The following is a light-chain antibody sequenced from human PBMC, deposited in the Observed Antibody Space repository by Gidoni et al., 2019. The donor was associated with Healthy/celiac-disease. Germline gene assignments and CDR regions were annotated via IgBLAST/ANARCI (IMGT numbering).Light chain of an antibody. J-gene: IGKJ1*01. CDR3: QQRSNWWT. CDR2: DAS. V-gene: IGKV3-11*01. CDR1: QSVGSY. Sequence: DIVLTQSPATLSLSPGERATLSCRASQSVGSYLAWYQQKPGQAPRLLIYDASNRATGIPARFSGSGSGTDFTLTISSLEPEDFAVYYCQQRSNWWTFGQXNQGGNPT.